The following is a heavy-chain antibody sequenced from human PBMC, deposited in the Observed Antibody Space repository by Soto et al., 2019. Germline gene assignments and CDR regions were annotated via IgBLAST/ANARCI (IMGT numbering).Heavy chain of an antibody. V-gene: IGHV3-43*01. D-gene: IGHD2-15*01. Sequence: PGGSLRLSCAASGFTFDDYTMHWVRQAPGKGLEWVSLISWDGGSTYYADSVKGRFTISRDNSKNSLYLQMNSLRTEDTALYYCAKDMAPETDNPLVIPYYGMDVWGQGTTVTVSS. CDR3: AKDMAPETDNPLVIPYYGMDV. J-gene: IGHJ6*02. CDR1: GFTFDDYT. CDR2: ISWDGGST.